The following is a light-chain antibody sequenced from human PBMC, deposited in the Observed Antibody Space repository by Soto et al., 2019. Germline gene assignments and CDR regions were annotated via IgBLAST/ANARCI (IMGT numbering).Light chain of an antibody. Sequence: SAPSVSVSKGDRVTXTCRASQTISSWLAWYQQKPGKAPKLLIYKASTLKSGVPSRFSGSGSGTEFTLTISSLQPDDFAPYYCHQVYNYLRTFGQVTKVDIK. CDR2: KAS. V-gene: IGKV1-5*03. CDR1: QTISSW. CDR3: HQVYNYLRT. J-gene: IGKJ1*01.